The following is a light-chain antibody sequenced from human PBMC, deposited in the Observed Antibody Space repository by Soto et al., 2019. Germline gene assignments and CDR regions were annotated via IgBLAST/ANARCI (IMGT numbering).Light chain of an antibody. CDR1: QGISSY. J-gene: IGKJ1*01. V-gene: IGKV1-9*01. Sequence: DIQLTQSPSFLSASVGDRVTITCRASQGISSYLAWYQQKPGKAPKLLIYAASTLQSGVPSRFSGSGSGTSFTLTISSLQPEDFATYYCQQLLSYPITFGQGTKVDIK. CDR3: QQLLSYPIT. CDR2: AAS.